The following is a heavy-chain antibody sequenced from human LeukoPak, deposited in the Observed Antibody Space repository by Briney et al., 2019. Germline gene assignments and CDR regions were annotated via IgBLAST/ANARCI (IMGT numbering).Heavy chain of an antibody. CDR2: ISAYNGNT. CDR1: GYTFTSYS. V-gene: IGHV1-18*01. J-gene: IGHJ4*02. D-gene: IGHD2-15*01. Sequence: GASVKVSCKASGYTFTSYSISWVRQAPGQGLEWMGWISAYNGNTNYAQKLQGRVTMTTDTSTSTAYMELRSLRSDDTAVYYCAVYAPGYCSGGSCYSVIDYFDYWRQGTLVTVSS. CDR3: AVYAPGYCSGGSCYSVIDYFDY.